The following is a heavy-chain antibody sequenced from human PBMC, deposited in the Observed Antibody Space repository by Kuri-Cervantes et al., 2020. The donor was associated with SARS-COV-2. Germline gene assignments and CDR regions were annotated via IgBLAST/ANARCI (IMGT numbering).Heavy chain of an antibody. CDR1: GFTFSAYA. Sequence: GESLKISCAASGFTFSAYAMSWVRQAPGKGLEWVSSISGSGISTDYADSVKGRFTISRDNSTNTLYLQMNSLRADETAVYYCAKERGYGNEYVDYWGQGTLVTVSS. V-gene: IGHV3-23*01. D-gene: IGHD5-18*01. J-gene: IGHJ4*02. CDR3: AKERGYGNEYVDY. CDR2: ISGSGIST.